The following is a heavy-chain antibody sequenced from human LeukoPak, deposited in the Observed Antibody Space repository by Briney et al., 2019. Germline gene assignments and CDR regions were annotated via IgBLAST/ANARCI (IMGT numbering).Heavy chain of an antibody. CDR3: ARDPYDSSGYWTLDY. CDR1: GFTFRSYA. D-gene: IGHD3-22*01. Sequence: PGGSLRLSCAAAGFTFRSYAMNWVRQGPGKGLEWVSTMSASDAGTYYADSVKGRFTISRDNSKNSLYLQMNSLRAEDTAVYYCARDPYDSSGYWTLDYWGQGTLVTVSS. J-gene: IGHJ4*02. V-gene: IGHV3-23*01. CDR2: MSASDAGT.